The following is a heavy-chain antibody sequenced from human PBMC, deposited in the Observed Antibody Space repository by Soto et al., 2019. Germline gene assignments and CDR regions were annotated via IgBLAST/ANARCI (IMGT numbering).Heavy chain of an antibody. CDR3: AKDPGLKDIATLFDF. V-gene: IGHV3-23*01. Sequence: RSLRLSCAASGFTFTSYAMGWVRQAPGKGLEWVSGISGSGGSTHHADSVKGRFTISRDNSKNTVYLQMNSLRAEDTAVYYCAKDPGLKDIATLFDFWGQGTLVTVSS. CDR2: ISGSGGST. J-gene: IGHJ4*02. CDR1: GFTFTSYA. D-gene: IGHD2-15*01.